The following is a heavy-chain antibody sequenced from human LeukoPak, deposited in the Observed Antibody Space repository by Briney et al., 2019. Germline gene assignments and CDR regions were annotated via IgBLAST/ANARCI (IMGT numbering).Heavy chain of an antibody. CDR1: GFTFSSYS. J-gene: IGHJ3*02. V-gene: IGHV3-21*04. D-gene: IGHD2-21*02. CDR3: AKDRDTYCGGDCYSNGAFDI. Sequence: PGGSLRLSCAASGFTFSSYSMNWVRQAPGKGLEWVSSISSSSSYIYYADSVKGRFTISRDNAKNSLYLQMNSLRAEDTAVYYCAKDRDTYCGGDCYSNGAFDIWGQGTMVTVSS. CDR2: ISSSSSYI.